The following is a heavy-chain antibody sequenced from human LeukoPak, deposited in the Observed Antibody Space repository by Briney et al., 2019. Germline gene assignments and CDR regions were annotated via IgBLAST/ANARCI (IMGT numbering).Heavy chain of an antibody. V-gene: IGHV4-34*01. D-gene: IGHD6-19*01. J-gene: IGHJ4*02. CDR3: ARGPQGVAVAKIFDY. Sequence: SETLSLTCAVYGGSFSGYYWSWIRQPPGKGLEWMGEINHSGSTNYNPSLKSRVTISVDTSKNQFSLKLSSVTAADTAVYYCARGPQGVAVAKIFDYWGQGTLVTVSS. CDR1: GGSFSGYY. CDR2: INHSGST.